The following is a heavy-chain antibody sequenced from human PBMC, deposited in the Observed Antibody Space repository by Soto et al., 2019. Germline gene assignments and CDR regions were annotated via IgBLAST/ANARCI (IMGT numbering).Heavy chain of an antibody. Sequence: QVQLVESGGGVVQPGRSLRLSCAASGFTFSSYGMHWVRQAPGKGLEWVAVIWYDGSNKYYADSVKGRFTISRDNSKNTLYLQMNSLRAEDTAVYYCARERTYYDFWSGYSSGDNWFDPWGQGTLVTVSS. D-gene: IGHD3-3*01. CDR3: ARERTYYDFWSGYSSGDNWFDP. CDR1: GFTFSSYG. J-gene: IGHJ5*02. V-gene: IGHV3-33*01. CDR2: IWYDGSNK.